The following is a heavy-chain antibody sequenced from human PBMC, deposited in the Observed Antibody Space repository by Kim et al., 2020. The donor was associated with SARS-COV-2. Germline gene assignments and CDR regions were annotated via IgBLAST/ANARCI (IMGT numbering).Heavy chain of an antibody. CDR1: GGSISSSSYY. D-gene: IGHD2-15*01. CDR2: IYYSGST. V-gene: IGHV4-39*07. J-gene: IGHJ3*02. Sequence: SETLSLTCSVSGGSISSSSYYWGWIRQPPGKGLEWIGNIYYSGSTYYNPSLKRRVTISVDTSKNQFSLKLSAVTAADTAVYYCATSYCSIGSCYSFGDFDIWGQGTMVTVSS. CDR3: ATSYCSIGSCYSFGDFDI.